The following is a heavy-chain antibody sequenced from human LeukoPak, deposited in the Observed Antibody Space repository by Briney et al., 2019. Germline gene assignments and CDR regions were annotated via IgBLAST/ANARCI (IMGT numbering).Heavy chain of an antibody. D-gene: IGHD5-18*01. V-gene: IGHV4-38-2*01. Sequence: SETLSLTCAVSGYSITSGYYWGWIRQPPGKGLEWIGSIYYSGSTYYNPSLKSRVTISADTSKNQFSLKLSSVTAADTAVYYCARPDQRGYTYGYSAFDIWGQGTMVTVSS. CDR1: GYSITSGYY. CDR2: IYYSGST. J-gene: IGHJ3*02. CDR3: ARPDQRGYTYGYSAFDI.